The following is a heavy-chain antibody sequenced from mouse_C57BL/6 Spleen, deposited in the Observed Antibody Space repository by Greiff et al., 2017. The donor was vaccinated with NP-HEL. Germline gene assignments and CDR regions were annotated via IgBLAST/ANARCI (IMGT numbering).Heavy chain of an antibody. CDR1: GYTFTSYW. D-gene: IGHD6-1*01. V-gene: IGHV1-69*01. CDR2: IDPSDSYT. J-gene: IGHJ4*01. CDR3: ARSSSPLYYAMDY. Sequence: QVQLKQPGAELVMPGASVKLSCKASGYTFTSYWMHWVKQRPGQGLEWIGEIDPSDSYTNYNQKFKGKSTLTVDKSSSTAYMQLSSLTSEDSAVYYCARSSSPLYYAMDYWGQGTSVTVSS.